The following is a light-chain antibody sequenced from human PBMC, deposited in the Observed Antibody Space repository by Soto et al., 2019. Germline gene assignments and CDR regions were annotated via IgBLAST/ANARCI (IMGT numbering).Light chain of an antibody. J-gene: IGLJ2*01. CDR3: AAWHDSLNGVV. CDR2: YDD. V-gene: IGLV1-36*01. Sequence: QSVLTQPPSVSEAPRQRVTISCSGSSSNIGNNAVNWYQQLPGKAPKLLIYYDDLLPSGVSDRFSGSKSGTSAALAISGLQSEDEADDYCAAWHDSLNGVVFGGGTKLTVL. CDR1: SSNIGNNA.